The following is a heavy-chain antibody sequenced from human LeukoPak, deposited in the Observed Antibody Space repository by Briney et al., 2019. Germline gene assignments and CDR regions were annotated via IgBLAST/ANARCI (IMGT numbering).Heavy chain of an antibody. J-gene: IGHJ4*02. CDR1: GFTFSSYA. CDR3: ARGGGWNNY. CDR2: ISSSTNYI. V-gene: IGHV3-21*01. D-gene: IGHD1/OR15-1a*01. Sequence: PGGSLRLSCAASGFTFSSYAMNWVRQAPGKGLEWVSYISSSTNYIYYADSVKGRFTISRDNAKNSLHLQMNSLRAEDTAVYYCARGGGWNNYWGQGTLVTAPS.